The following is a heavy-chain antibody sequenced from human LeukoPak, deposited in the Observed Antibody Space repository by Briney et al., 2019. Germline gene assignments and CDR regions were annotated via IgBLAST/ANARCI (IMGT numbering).Heavy chain of an antibody. J-gene: IGHJ4*02. D-gene: IGHD4-17*01. V-gene: IGHV1-8*01. CDR1: RYTFTSYD. Sequence: ASVKVSCKASRYTFTSYDINWVRQATGQGLEWMGWMNPNSGNTGYAQKFQGRVTMTRNTSISTAYMELSSLRSEDTAVYYCASQVTVTTDFSDYWGQGTLVTVSS. CDR2: MNPNSGNT. CDR3: ASQVTVTTDFSDY.